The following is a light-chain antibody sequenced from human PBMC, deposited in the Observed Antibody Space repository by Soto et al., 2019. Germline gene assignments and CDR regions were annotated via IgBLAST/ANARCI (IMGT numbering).Light chain of an antibody. CDR3: CSYAGSNTFV. CDR1: SSDVGNYNL. CDR2: EGS. J-gene: IGLJ1*01. Sequence: SALPQPASVSVSPGQSITISCTGTSSDVGNYNLVSWCQQHPGKAPKLMIYEGSKRPSGVSNRFSGSKSGNTASLTISGLQAEDEADYYCCSYAGSNTFVFGTGTKVTVL. V-gene: IGLV2-23*03.